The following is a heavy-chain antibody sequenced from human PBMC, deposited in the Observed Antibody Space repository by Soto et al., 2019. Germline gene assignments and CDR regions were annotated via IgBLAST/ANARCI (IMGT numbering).Heavy chain of an antibody. D-gene: IGHD3-10*01. V-gene: IGHV4-30-2*01. Sequence: SETLSLTCTVSGGSISSGDYSWSWIRQPPGKGLEWIGYMYGAGLTYYNPSLKSRVTISVDKSKNQFSLNLSSVTAADTALYYCARSPAGPSPRWDVWGQGTTVTVSS. CDR2: MYGAGLT. J-gene: IGHJ6*02. CDR1: GGSISSGDYS. CDR3: ARSPAGPSPRWDV.